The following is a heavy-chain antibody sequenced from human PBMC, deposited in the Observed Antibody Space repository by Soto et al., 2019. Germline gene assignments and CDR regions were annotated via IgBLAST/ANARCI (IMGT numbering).Heavy chain of an antibody. D-gene: IGHD6-13*01. J-gene: IGHJ5*02. CDR3: ARERIAAAGRGFDP. CDR1: GYTFASYA. Sequence: GASVKVSCKASGYTFASYAISWMRQAPGQGLDWMGWINPISGGTNYAQKFQGWFTMTRDTSISTAYMELSRLRSDDSVVYYCARERIAAAGRGFDPWGQGTLVTVSS. V-gene: IGHV1-2*04. CDR2: INPISGGT.